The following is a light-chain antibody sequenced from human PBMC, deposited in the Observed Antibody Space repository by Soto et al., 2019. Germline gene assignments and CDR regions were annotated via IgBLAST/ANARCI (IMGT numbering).Light chain of an antibody. J-gene: IGLJ3*02. V-gene: IGLV6-57*03. Sequence: NFMLTQPHSVSESPGKTVTISCTRSSGSIASNYVQWYQQRPGSAPTTVSYEDKQRPSGVPDRFSGSIDTSSNSASLTISGLKPEDEADYYCQSYDNAFVWVFGGGTKVTVL. CDR1: SGSIASNY. CDR3: QSYDNAFVWV. CDR2: EDK.